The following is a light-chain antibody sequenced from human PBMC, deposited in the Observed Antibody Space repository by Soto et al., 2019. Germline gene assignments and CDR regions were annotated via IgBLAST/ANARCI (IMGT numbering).Light chain of an antibody. V-gene: IGKV1-5*03. J-gene: IGKJ1*01. CDR1: QGISTW. CDR2: KAS. CDR3: QQYNSYSRT. Sequence: DIQMTQSPYTLSASVGDRVTITCRASQGISTWLAWYQQKPGKAPKLLIYKASSLESGVPSRFSGSGSGTEFTLTISSLQPDDFATYYCQQYNSYSRTVGQGTKVDIK.